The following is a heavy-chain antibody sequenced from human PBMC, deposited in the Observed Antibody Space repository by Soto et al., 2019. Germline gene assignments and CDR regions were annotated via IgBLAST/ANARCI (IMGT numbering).Heavy chain of an antibody. J-gene: IGHJ6*02. CDR3: ARVVDYCDPYYYYGMDV. CDR2: ISYDGNNK. CDR1: GFTYSTYT. Sequence: PGGSLRLSCAASGFTYSTYTMHWVRQAPGKGLEWVAVISYDGNNKFYADSVKGRFTISRDSAKNSLYLQMNSLRAEDTAVYYCARVVDYCDPYYYYGMDVWGQGTTVTVSS. V-gene: IGHV3-30-3*01. D-gene: IGHD3-22*01.